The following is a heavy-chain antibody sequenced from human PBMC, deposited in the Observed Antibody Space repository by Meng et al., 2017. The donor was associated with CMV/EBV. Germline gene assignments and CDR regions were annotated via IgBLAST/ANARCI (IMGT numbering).Heavy chain of an antibody. V-gene: IGHV3-30*02. CDR1: GFTFSGYG. D-gene: IGHD4-23*01. CDR2: IRYDGSNK. Sequence: GESLKISCAASGFTFSGYGMHWVHQAPGKGLEWVAFIRYDGSNKYYADSVKGRFTISRDNSKNTLYLQMNSLRAEDTAVYYCAKERYGGNSAGDYWGQGTLVTVSS. J-gene: IGHJ4*02. CDR3: AKERYGGNSAGDY.